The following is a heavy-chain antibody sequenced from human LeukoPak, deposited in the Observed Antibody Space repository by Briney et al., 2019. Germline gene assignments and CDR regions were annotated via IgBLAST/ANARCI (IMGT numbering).Heavy chain of an antibody. CDR2: LYRDGRT. CDR1: GFTVSSNY. J-gene: IGHJ4*02. Sequence: GGSLRLSCEASGFTVSSNYMSWVRQTPGKGLEWVSALYRDGRTFSADSVRGRFTISRDNSKNTLYLQMNSLRAEDTAVYYCTTIVPDVVASLTFDYWGQGMLVTVSS. D-gene: IGHD2-15*01. CDR3: TTIVPDVVASLTFDY. V-gene: IGHV3-66*01.